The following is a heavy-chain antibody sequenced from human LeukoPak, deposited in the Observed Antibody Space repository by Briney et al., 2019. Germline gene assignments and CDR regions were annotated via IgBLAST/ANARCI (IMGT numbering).Heavy chain of an antibody. CDR3: ARYDTLTGYDY. D-gene: IGHD3-9*01. CDR2: MYYSGST. Sequence: PSETLSLTCTVSGGSISNSSYYWGWIRQPPGKGLEWIGSMYYSGSTYYNPSLKSRATISVDTSKNQFSLKLSSVTAADTAVYYCARYDTLTGYDYWGQGTLVTVSS. J-gene: IGHJ4*02. V-gene: IGHV4-39*01. CDR1: GGSISNSSYY.